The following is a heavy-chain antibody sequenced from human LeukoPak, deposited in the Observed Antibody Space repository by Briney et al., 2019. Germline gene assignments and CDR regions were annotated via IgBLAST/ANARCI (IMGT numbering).Heavy chain of an antibody. CDR2: IYYSGGT. Sequence: SETLSLTCTVSGGSISSYYWSWIRQPPGKGLEWIGYIYYSGGTNYNPSLKSRVTISVDTSKNQFSLKLSSVTAADTAVYYCARVYYDILTGYYLLDYWGQGTLVTVSS. J-gene: IGHJ4*02. CDR3: ARVYYDILTGYYLLDY. D-gene: IGHD3-9*01. CDR1: GGSISSYY. V-gene: IGHV4-59*01.